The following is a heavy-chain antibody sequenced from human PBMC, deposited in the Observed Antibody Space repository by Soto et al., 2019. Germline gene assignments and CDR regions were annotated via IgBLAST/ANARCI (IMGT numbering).Heavy chain of an antibody. Sequence: PSQTLSLTCSVSGGSISSAGYYWSWIRQHPGRGLEWIGYIYYSGSTYYNPSLKSRVTISVDTSKNQFSLKLSSVTAADTAVYYCARDRPHYDILTGYRINWFDPCGQGTLVTVSS. D-gene: IGHD3-9*01. J-gene: IGHJ5*02. CDR3: ARDRPHYDILTGYRINWFDP. CDR1: GGSISSAGYY. V-gene: IGHV4-31*03. CDR2: IYYSGST.